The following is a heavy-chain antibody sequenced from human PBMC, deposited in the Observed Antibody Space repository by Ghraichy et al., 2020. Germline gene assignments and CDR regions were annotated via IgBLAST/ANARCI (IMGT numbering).Heavy chain of an antibody. CDR3: ARHVQMATIGGFDY. Sequence: SETLSLTCAVSGASITSSSYYWGWIRQPPGKGLAWIGSVHYTGTAFYKPSLKSRVTISVDTSKSQFSLNLNSVTTADTAVYYCARHVQMATIGGFDYWGQGTLVTVSS. CDR1: GASITSSSYY. J-gene: IGHJ4*02. D-gene: IGHD5-24*01. V-gene: IGHV4-39*01. CDR2: VHYTGTA.